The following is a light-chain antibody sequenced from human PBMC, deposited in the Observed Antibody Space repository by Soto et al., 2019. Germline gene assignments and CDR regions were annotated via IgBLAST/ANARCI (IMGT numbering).Light chain of an antibody. V-gene: IGKV3-20*01. J-gene: IGKJ5*01. CDR1: QSVTSNH. Sequence: EIVLTQSPGTLSLSPGERATLSCRASQSVTSNHLAWYQQKPGQAPRPLLFGASIRGTGIPDRFSGSGSGTDFTLTISRLEPEDFAVYYCQQYGKAPTTFGQGTRLEIK. CDR2: GAS. CDR3: QQYGKAPTT.